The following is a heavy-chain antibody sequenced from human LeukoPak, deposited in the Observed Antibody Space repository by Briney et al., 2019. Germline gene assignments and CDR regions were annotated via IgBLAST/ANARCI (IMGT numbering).Heavy chain of an antibody. Sequence: PGGSLRLSCAASGFTFSSYSMNWVRQAPGKGLEWVSSISSSSSYIYYADSVKGRFTTSRDNAKNSLYLQMNSLRAEDTAVYYCARDGYSSGWYVVGYYYYGMDVWGQGTTVTVSS. CDR3: ARDGYSSGWYVVGYYYYGMDV. V-gene: IGHV3-21*01. J-gene: IGHJ6*02. CDR2: ISSSSSYI. D-gene: IGHD6-19*01. CDR1: GFTFSSYS.